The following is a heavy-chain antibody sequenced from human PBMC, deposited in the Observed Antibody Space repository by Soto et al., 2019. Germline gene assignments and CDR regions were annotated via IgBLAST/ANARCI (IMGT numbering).Heavy chain of an antibody. CDR2: IVVGSGNT. Sequence: ASVKVSCKASGFTFTSSAVQWVRQARGQRLEWIGWIVVGSGNTNYAQKFQERVTITRDMSTSTAYMELSSLRSEDTAVYYCAAVANWNYVDDAFDIWGQGTMVTVSS. D-gene: IGHD1-7*01. V-gene: IGHV1-58*01. CDR1: GFTFTSSA. CDR3: AAVANWNYVDDAFDI. J-gene: IGHJ3*02.